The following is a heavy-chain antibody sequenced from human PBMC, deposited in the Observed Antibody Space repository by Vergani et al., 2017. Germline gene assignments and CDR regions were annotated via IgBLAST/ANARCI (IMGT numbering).Heavy chain of an antibody. V-gene: IGHV4-59*01. CDR2: IYYSGST. J-gene: IGHJ5*02. CDR3: ARYLTSYYSGSYYNWFDP. D-gene: IGHD1-26*01. CDR1: GGSISSYY. Sequence: QVQLQESGPGLVKPSETLSLTCTVSGGSISSYYWSWIRQPPGKGLEWIGYIYYSGSTNYNPSLKSRVTISVDTSKNQFSLKLSSVTAADTAVYYCARYLTSYYSGSYYNWFDPWGQGTLVTVSS.